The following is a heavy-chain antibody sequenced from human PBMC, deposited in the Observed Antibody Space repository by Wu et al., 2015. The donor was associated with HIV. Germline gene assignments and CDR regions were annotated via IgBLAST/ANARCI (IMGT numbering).Heavy chain of an antibody. D-gene: IGHD2-15*01. CDR3: ATQVVAAHPYGMDV. J-gene: IGHJ6*02. Sequence: QVQLVQSGAAVKKPGSSVKVSCKTSGDSFRNSGFSWVRQAPGQGLEWMGRILPIFGTTNYAQKFQDRVTITADESTRTVYMELSSLRYEDTAVYFCATQVVAAHPYGMDVVGPRDYGHRLL. CDR2: ILPIFGTT. CDR1: GDSFRNSG. V-gene: IGHV1-69*18.